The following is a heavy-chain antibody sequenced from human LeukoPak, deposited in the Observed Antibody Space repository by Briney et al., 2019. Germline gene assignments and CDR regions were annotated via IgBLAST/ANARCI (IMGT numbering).Heavy chain of an antibody. CDR2: IYYSGST. CDR3: ARDGHYDILTGYYTGWFDP. Sequence: SETLSLTCTVSGGSISSYYWSWIRQPPGKGLEWIGYIYYSGSTNYNPSLKSRVTISVDTSKNQFSLKLSSVTAADTAVYYCARDGHYDILTGYYTGWFDPWVQGTLVTVSS. V-gene: IGHV4-59*01. D-gene: IGHD3-9*01. CDR1: GGSISSYY. J-gene: IGHJ5*02.